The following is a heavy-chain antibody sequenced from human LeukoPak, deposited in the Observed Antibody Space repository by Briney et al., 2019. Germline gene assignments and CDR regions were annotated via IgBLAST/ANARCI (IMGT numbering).Heavy chain of an antibody. Sequence: ASVKVSCKASGYTFTGYSMHWVRQAPGQGLEWMGWINPNSGSTNYAQKFQGRVTMTRDTSIRTGYMELSRLRSDDTAVYYCAREPYDSLGYDYWGQGTLVTVSS. V-gene: IGHV1-2*02. CDR3: AREPYDSLGYDY. CDR2: INPNSGST. J-gene: IGHJ4*02. D-gene: IGHD3-22*01. CDR1: GYTFTGYS.